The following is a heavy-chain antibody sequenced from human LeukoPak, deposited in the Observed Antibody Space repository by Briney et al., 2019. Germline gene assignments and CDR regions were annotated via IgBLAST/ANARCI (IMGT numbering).Heavy chain of an antibody. CDR3: AASRYSSTWYYFDY. CDR1: GFTFSSYG. V-gene: IGHV3-23*01. D-gene: IGHD6-13*01. J-gene: IGHJ4*02. Sequence: GGSLRLSCAASGFTFSSYGMHWVRQAPGKGLEWVSAISGSGGSTYYADSVKGRFTISRDNSKNTLYLQMNSLGAEDTAVYYCAASRYSSTWYYFDYWGQGTLVTVSS. CDR2: ISGSGGST.